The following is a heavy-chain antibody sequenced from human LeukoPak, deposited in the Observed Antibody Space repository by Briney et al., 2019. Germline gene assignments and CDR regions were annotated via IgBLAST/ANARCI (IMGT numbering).Heavy chain of an antibody. CDR3: ARGIWVRKDRGYYFDY. CDR1: GFTFTNHA. D-gene: IGHD3-10*01. V-gene: IGHV1-3*01. Sequence: GASVTVSCKASGFTFTNHAMNWVRQAPGQRLEWMGWINAGNGNTKYSQRFQDRVTITRDTSANTAYMELSSLRSEDTAVYYCARGIWVRKDRGYYFDYWGQGTLVTVSS. J-gene: IGHJ4*02. CDR2: INAGNGNT.